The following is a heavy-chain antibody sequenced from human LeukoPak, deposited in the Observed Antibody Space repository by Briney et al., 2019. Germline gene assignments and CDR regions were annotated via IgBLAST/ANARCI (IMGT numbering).Heavy chain of an antibody. CDR2: IRCDGSNK. J-gene: IGHJ4*02. V-gene: IGHV3-30*02. CDR3: AKTAVPAAIREGFDY. CDR1: GFTFSSYG. Sequence: GGSLRLSCAASGFTFSSYGMHWVRQAPGKGLEWVAFIRCDGSNKYYADSVKGRFTISRDNSKNTLYLQMNSLRAEDTAVYYCAKTAVPAAIREGFDYWGQGTMVTVSS. D-gene: IGHD2-2*02.